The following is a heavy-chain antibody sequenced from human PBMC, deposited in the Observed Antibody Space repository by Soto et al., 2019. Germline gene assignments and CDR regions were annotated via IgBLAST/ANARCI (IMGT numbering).Heavy chain of an antibody. CDR1: GFTFSSYS. CDR2: ISSSSSYI. CDR3: ARDSSAPRYDFWSGYSSYGMDV. V-gene: IGHV3-21*01. D-gene: IGHD3-3*01. J-gene: IGHJ6*02. Sequence: GGSLRLSCAASGFTFSSYSMNWVRQAPGKGLEWVSSISSSSSYIYYADSVKGRFTISRDNAKNSLYLRMNSLRAEDTAVYYCARDSSAPRYDFWSGYSSYGMDVWGQGTTVTVSS.